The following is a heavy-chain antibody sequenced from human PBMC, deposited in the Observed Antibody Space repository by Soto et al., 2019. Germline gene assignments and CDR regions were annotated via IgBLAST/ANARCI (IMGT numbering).Heavy chain of an antibody. CDR3: ARDSRGYWDNGVFDP. J-gene: IGHJ5*02. Sequence: PWGSLRLSCAASGFTFSSYAMHWVRQAPGKGLEWVAVISYDGSNKYYADSVKGRFTISRDNSKNTLYLQMNSLRAEDTAVYYCARDSRGYWDNGVFDPWGQGTLVTVSS. V-gene: IGHV3-30-3*01. CDR1: GFTFSSYA. CDR2: ISYDGSNK. D-gene: IGHD6-13*01.